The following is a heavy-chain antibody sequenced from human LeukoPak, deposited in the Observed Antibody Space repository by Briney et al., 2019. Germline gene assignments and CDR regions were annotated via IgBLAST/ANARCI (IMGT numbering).Heavy chain of an antibody. J-gene: IGHJ4*02. CDR1: GFNFGIFP. Sequence: GGSLRLSCAASGFNFGIFPMHWVRHVPGKGLEWVAVTSYDESNKYYADSVKGRFTISRDNSKNTLFLQMNSLRAEDTAVYYCARDPSPFSAHCDHTSCYDDWGQGTLVTVSS. D-gene: IGHD2-2*01. CDR3: ARDPSPFSAHCDHTSCYDD. V-gene: IGHV3-30-3*01. CDR2: TSYDESNK.